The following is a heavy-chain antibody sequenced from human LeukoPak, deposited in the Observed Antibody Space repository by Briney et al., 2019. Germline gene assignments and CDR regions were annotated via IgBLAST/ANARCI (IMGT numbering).Heavy chain of an antibody. D-gene: IGHD6-13*01. Sequence: KAGGSLRLSCAASGFTLSSYSMNWVRQAPGKGLEWVSYISSSSSYTNYADSVKGRFTISRDNAKNSLYLQMNSLRAEDTAVYYCARFSRSWCEFDYWGQGTLVTVPP. CDR2: ISSSSSYT. CDR3: ARFSRSWCEFDY. J-gene: IGHJ4*02. CDR1: GFTLSSYS. V-gene: IGHV3-21*05.